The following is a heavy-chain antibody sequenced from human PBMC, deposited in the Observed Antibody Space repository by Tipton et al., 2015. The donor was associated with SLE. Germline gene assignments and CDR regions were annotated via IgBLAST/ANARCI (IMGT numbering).Heavy chain of an antibody. J-gene: IGHJ4*02. CDR2: IYSSGST. CDR3: ARHPSGSSFDY. CDR1: GGSISSSSYY. D-gene: IGHD6-6*01. V-gene: IGHV4-39*07. Sequence: TLSLTCTVSGGSISSSSYYWGWIRQPPGKGLEWVGTIYSSGSTYYNPSLKSRVTVSVDRTKNQFSLIVSSVTAADTAVYYCARHPSGSSFDYWGQGTLVTVSS.